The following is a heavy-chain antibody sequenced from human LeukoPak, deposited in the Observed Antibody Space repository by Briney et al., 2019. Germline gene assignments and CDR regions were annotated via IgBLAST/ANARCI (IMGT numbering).Heavy chain of an antibody. Sequence: GGSLRLSCAASGFTFSSYSINWVRQAPGKGLEWLSSFSSSDNYIYYADSVKGRFTISRDNAKNSLYLQMNSLRAEDTAVYYCATTALGGSYYGGHYYFDYWGQGTLVTVSS. J-gene: IGHJ4*02. CDR3: ATTALGGSYYGGHYYFDY. CDR2: FSSSDNYI. CDR1: GFTFSSYS. D-gene: IGHD1-26*01. V-gene: IGHV3-21*01.